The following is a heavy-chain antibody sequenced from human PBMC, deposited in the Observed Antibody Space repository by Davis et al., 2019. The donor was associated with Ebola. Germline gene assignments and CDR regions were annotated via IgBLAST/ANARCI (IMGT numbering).Heavy chain of an antibody. D-gene: IGHD3-16*02. J-gene: IGHJ6*02. CDR1: GGSTSSYY. V-gene: IGHV4-59*12. CDR3: ARTRYTYGMDV. Sequence: SETLSLTCTVSGGSTSSYYWSWIRQPPGKGLEWIGYIYYSGSTNYNPSLKSRVTISVDTSKNQFSLKLSSVTAADTAVYYCARTRYTYGMDVWGQETTVTVSS. CDR2: IYYSGST.